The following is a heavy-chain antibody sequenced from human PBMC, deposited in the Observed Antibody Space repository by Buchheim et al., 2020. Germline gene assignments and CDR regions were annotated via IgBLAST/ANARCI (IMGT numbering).Heavy chain of an antibody. Sequence: QVQLQESGPGLVKPSETLSLTCSVSGDSVSSGSQYWSWIRQAPGTGLEWIGHLFDGGSTNYNPSLRSRVTISVDTSKNQFSLKLTSVTAADSGIYYCARDNWGEFWSGYPHWGQGAL. V-gene: IGHV4-61*01. CDR3: ARDNWGEFWSGYPH. CDR2: LFDGGST. D-gene: IGHD3-3*01. J-gene: IGHJ4*02. CDR1: GDSVSSGSQY.